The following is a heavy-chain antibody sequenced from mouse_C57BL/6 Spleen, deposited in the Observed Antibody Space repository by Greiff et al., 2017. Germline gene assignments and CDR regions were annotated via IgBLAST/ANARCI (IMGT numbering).Heavy chain of an antibody. J-gene: IGHJ2*01. Sequence: VQLQQPGAELVRPGSSVKLSCKASGYTFTSYWMHWVKQRPIQGLEWIGNIDPSDSETHYNQKFKDKATLTVDKSSSTAYMQLSSLTSEDSAVYYCAREGVGRGTDYFDYWGQGTTLTVSS. CDR3: AREGVGRGTDYFDY. CDR2: IDPSDSET. V-gene: IGHV1-52*01. CDR1: GYTFTSYW. D-gene: IGHD2-14*01.